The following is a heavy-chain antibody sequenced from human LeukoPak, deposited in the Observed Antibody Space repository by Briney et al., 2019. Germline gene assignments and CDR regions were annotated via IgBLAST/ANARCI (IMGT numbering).Heavy chain of an antibody. Sequence: GGSLRLSCAASGFTVSSNYMSWVRQAPGKGLEWVSVIYSGGSTYYADSVKGRFTISRDNSKNTLYLQMNSLRAEDTAVYYCARAAVLTGLSPRSLHPWGQGTLVTVSS. J-gene: IGHJ5*02. CDR1: GFTVSSNY. D-gene: IGHD3-9*01. CDR2: IYSGGST. CDR3: ARAAVLTGLSPRSLHP. V-gene: IGHV3-66*01.